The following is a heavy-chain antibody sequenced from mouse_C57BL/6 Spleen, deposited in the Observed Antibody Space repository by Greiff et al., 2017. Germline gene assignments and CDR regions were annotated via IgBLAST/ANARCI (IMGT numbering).Heavy chain of an antibody. D-gene: IGHD4-1*01. V-gene: IGHV1-52*01. Sequence: QVQLQQPGAELVRPGSSVKLSCKASGYTFTSYWMHWVKQRPIQGLEWIGNIDPSDSETHYNQKFKDKATFTVDKSSSTAYMQLSSLTSEDSAVYYCARGWDDWYFDVWGTGTTVTVSS. CDR2: IDPSDSET. CDR3: ARGWDDWYFDV. J-gene: IGHJ1*03. CDR1: GYTFTSYW.